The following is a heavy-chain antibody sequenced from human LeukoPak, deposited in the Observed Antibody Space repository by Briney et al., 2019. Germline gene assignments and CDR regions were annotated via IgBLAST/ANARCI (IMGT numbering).Heavy chain of an antibody. D-gene: IGHD2-15*01. Sequence: GGSLRLSCAASGFTFSTFAMTWVRQAPGKGPEWVTAISGGGSSTYYADSVKGRFTISRDNSKNTLYLQMNSLRADDTAVYHCAKARYCSGGSCYDYFDYWGQGTLVTVSS. CDR1: GFTFSTFA. V-gene: IGHV3-23*01. J-gene: IGHJ4*02. CDR2: ISGGGSST. CDR3: AKARYCSGGSCYDYFDY.